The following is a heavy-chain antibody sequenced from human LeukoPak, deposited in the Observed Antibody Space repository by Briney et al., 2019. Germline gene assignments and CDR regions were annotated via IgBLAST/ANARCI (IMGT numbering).Heavy chain of an antibody. V-gene: IGHV4-30-2*01. J-gene: IGHJ4*02. CDR3: ARVSMIVVVIDY. CDR2: IYHSGST. CDR1: GGSISSGGYS. Sequence: PSETLSLTCAVSGGSISSGGYSWSWIRQPPGKGLEWIGYIYHSGSTYYNPSLKSRVTISVDRSKNQFSLKLSSVTAADTAVYYCARVSMIVVVIDYRGQGTLVTVSS. D-gene: IGHD3-22*01.